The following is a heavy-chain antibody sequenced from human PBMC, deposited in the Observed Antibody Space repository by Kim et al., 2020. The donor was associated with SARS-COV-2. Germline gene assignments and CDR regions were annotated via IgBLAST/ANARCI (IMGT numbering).Heavy chain of an antibody. D-gene: IGHD3-3*01. Sequence: YYADSVEGRFTITRDNSKNTLYLQMSSLRAEDTAVYYCARWLRFLEWLSYWGQGTLVTVSS. J-gene: IGHJ4*02. CDR3: ARWLRFLEWLSY. V-gene: IGHV3-53*01.